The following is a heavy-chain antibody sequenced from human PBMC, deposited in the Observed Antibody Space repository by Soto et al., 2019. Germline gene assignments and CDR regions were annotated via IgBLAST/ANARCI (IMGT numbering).Heavy chain of an antibody. Sequence: EVQLLESGGGLVQPGGSLRLSCAAARFTFSTYVMTWVRQAPGQGLEWVAAISRCGDSTYYADSVKGRCTISRDNSKNTLYAQMYSLRAADTALYYCAKGALAGYYYYGMADWGKGPTVTVSS. D-gene: IGHD6-19*01. CDR3: AKGALAGYYYYGMAD. V-gene: IGHV3-23*01. CDR2: ISRCGDST. J-gene: IGHJ6*04. CDR1: RFTFSTYV.